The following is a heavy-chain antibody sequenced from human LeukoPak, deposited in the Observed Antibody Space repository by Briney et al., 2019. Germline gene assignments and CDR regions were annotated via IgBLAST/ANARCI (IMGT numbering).Heavy chain of an antibody. J-gene: IGHJ4*02. V-gene: IGHV1-46*01. CDR2: INPSGGST. Sequence: ASVKVSCKASGGTFSSYAISWVRQAPGQGLEWMGIINPSGGSTSYAQKFQGRVTMTRDTSTSTVYMELSSLRSEDTAVYYCARESSGFRVFDYWGQGTLVTVSS. CDR1: GGTFSSYA. D-gene: IGHD6-19*01. CDR3: ARESSGFRVFDY.